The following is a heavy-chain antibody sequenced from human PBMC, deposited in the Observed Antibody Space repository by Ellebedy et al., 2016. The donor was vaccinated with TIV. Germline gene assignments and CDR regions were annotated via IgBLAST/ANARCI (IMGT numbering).Heavy chain of an antibody. V-gene: IGHV1-8*03. D-gene: IGHD6-19*01. CDR2: MNPNSGYT. J-gene: IGHJ4*02. Sequence: AASVKVSCKASGYIFTNYDINWVRRASGQGLEWMGWMNPNSGYTGYAQKFQGRVTITRDTSISTAYMELSSLRSEDTAVYYCARGEYGSGWFGVAYWGQGTLVTVSS. CDR1: GYIFTNYD. CDR3: ARGEYGSGWFGVAY.